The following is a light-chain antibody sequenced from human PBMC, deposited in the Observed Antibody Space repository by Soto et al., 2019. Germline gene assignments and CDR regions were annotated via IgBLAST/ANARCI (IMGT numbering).Light chain of an antibody. CDR3: SSYTSSSPYV. J-gene: IGLJ1*01. CDR2: EVS. Sequence: QSVLTQPASVSVYPGQSITVSCTGTSSDVGGYNYVSWYQQHPGKAPKLMIYEVSNRPSGVSNRFSGSKSGNTASLTISGLQAEDEADYYCSSYTSSSPYVFGTGTKVTVL. CDR1: SSDVGGYNY. V-gene: IGLV2-14*01.